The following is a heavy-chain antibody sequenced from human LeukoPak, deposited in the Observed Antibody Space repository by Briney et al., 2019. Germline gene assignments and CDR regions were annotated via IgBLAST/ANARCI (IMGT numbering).Heavy chain of an antibody. Sequence: KPSETLSLTCTVSGYSINSGYYWGWIRQPPGKELEWIGSIYHSGSTYYNPSLKSRVTISVDTSKNQFSLKLSSVTAADTAVYYCGGGYCSGGSCYEMDVWGKGTTVTVSS. J-gene: IGHJ6*04. CDR1: GYSINSGYY. CDR2: IYHSGST. CDR3: GGGYCSGGSCYEMDV. V-gene: IGHV4-38-2*02. D-gene: IGHD2-15*01.